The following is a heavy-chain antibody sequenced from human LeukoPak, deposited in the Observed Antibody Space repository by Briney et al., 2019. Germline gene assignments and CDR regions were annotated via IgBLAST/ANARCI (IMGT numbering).Heavy chain of an antibody. J-gene: IGHJ3*02. D-gene: IGHD2-2*01. CDR3: ARGGCSSTSCYDDAFDI. CDR1: GYTFTSYG. CDR2: IIPIFGTA. V-gene: IGHV1-69*05. Sequence: SVKVSCKASGYTFTSYGISWVRQAPGQGLEWMGGIIPIFGTANYAQKFQGRVTITTDESTSTAYMELSSLRSEDTAVYYCARGGCSSTSCYDDAFDIWDQGTMVTVSS.